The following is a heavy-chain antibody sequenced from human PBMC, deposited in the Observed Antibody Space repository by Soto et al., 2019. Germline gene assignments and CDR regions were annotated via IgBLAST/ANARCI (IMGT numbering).Heavy chain of an antibody. Sequence: PGGSLRLSCAASGFTFSDSYVSWIRQAPGKGLEWISYITFSGNTVYYADSLKGRFTISRDNAKNSLYLQMNRLRAEDTAVYYCARVSWREKYGMDVWGQGTTVTVS. CDR3: ARVSWREKYGMDV. CDR2: ITFSGNTV. CDR1: GFTFSDSY. V-gene: IGHV3-11*01. J-gene: IGHJ6*02.